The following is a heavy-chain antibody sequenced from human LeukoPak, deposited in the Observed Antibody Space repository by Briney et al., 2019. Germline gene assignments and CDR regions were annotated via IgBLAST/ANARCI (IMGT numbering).Heavy chain of an antibody. CDR1: GYSFTDYY. J-gene: IGHJ5*02. V-gene: IGHV1-2*02. D-gene: IGHD2-21*01. Sequence: GASVKVSCKTSGYSFTDYYMHWVRQAPGQGLEWMVWINPNSGGTSAAQKFQGRVTMTRDTSITTVYMEVSWLTSDDTAIYYCARADRPHGGPYLIGPWGQGTLVTVSS. CDR3: ARADRPHGGPYLIGP. CDR2: INPNSGGT.